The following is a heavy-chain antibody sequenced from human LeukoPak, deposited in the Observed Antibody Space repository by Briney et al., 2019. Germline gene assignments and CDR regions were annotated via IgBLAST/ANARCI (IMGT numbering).Heavy chain of an antibody. CDR3: ARSATTFYYGMDV. D-gene: IGHD5-12*01. V-gene: IGHV4-39*07. CDR2: IYSSGST. CDR1: GGSISGRTYH. J-gene: IGHJ6*02. Sequence: PSETLSLTCTVSGGSISGRTYHWGWIRQPPGKGLEWIGSIYSSGSTHYDPSLKSRVSISGDTSKMQISLKLSSVTAADTAVYYCARSATTFYYGMDVWGQGTTVTVSS.